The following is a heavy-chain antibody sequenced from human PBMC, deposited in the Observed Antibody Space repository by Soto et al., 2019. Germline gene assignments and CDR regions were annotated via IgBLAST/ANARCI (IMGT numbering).Heavy chain of an antibody. J-gene: IGHJ5*02. CDR1: GGSFSGYY. CDR3: ASGCRGRESNWFDP. CDR2: INHSGST. D-gene: IGHD3-10*01. Sequence: EPLSLTCAVYGGSFSGYYWSWIRQPPGKGLEWIGEINHSGSTNYNPSLESRVTISVNTSRNQFSLKLSSLTAADTSVYYCASGCRGRESNWFDPWGQGTLVTVSS. V-gene: IGHV4-34*01.